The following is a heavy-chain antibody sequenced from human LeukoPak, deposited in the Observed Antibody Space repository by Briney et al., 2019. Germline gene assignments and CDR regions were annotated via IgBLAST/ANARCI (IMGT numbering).Heavy chain of an antibody. CDR2: IYYSGST. D-gene: IGHD3-3*01. V-gene: IGHV4-30-4*08. Sequence: TLSLTCTVSGGSISSGDYYWSWIRQPPGKGLEWIGYIYYSGSTYYNPSLKSRVTISVDTSKNQFSLKLSSVTAADTAVYYCARMEGVGDAFDIWGQGTMVTVSS. CDR1: GGSISSGDYY. CDR3: ARMEGVGDAFDI. J-gene: IGHJ3*02.